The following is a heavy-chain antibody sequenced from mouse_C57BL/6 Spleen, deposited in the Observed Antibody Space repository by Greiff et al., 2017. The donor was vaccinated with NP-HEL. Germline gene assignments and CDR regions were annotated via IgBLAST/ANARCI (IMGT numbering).Heavy chain of an antibody. J-gene: IGHJ1*03. CDR2: IDPSDSYT. V-gene: IGHV1-50*01. Sequence: QVQLQQSAAELVKPGASVKLSCKASGYTFTSYWMQWVKQRPGQGLEWIGEIDPSDSYTNYNQKFKGKATLTVDTSSSTAYMQLSSLTSEDSAVYYCARGGGLSYWYFDVWGTGTTVTVSS. CDR1: GYTFTSYW. CDR3: ARGGGLSYWYFDV.